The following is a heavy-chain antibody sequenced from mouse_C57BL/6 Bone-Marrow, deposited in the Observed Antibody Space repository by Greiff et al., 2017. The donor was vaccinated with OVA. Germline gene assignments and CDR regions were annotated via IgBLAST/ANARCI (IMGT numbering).Heavy chain of an antibody. V-gene: IGHV6-6*01. CDR2: IRNKANNHAT. CDR3: TRFYYYGSSPYYAMDY. Sequence: EVKLEESGGGLVQPGGSMKLSCAASGFTFSDAWMDWVRQSPEKGLEWVAEIRNKANNHATYYAESVKGRFTISRDDSKSSVYLQMNSLRAEDTGIYYCTRFYYYGSSPYYAMDYWGQGTSVTVSS. CDR1: GFTFSDAW. D-gene: IGHD1-1*01. J-gene: IGHJ4*01.